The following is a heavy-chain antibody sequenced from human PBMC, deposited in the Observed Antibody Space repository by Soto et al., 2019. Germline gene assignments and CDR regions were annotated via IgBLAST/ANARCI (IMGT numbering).Heavy chain of an antibody. CDR2: ISAYNDNT. J-gene: IGHJ4*02. CDR3: ARDRVSQSLDRLYFDR. V-gene: IGHV1-18*04. Sequence: GASVKVSCKASGYTFTSYGISWVRQAPGQGLEWMGWISAYNDNTNYAQKLQGRVTMTTDTSTSTAYMELRSLRSDDTAVYFCARDRVSQSLDRLYFDRWGQGTLVTVSS. D-gene: IGHD6-19*01. CDR1: GYTFTSYG.